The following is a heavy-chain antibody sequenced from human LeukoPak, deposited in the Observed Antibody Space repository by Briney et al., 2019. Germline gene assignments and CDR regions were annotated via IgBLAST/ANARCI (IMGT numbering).Heavy chain of an antibody. Sequence: SETLSLTCTVSGGSISSGGYYWIWIRQHPGKGLEWIGYIYYSGSTYYNPSLKSRVTISVDTSKNQFSLKLSSVTAADTAVYYCARGSSGYYYDYWGQGALVTVSS. V-gene: IGHV4-31*03. D-gene: IGHD3-22*01. CDR3: ARGSSGYYYDY. J-gene: IGHJ4*02. CDR2: IYYSGST. CDR1: GGSISSGGYY.